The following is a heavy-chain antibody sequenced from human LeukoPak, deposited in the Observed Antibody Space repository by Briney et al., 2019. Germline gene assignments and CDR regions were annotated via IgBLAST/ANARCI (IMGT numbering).Heavy chain of an antibody. J-gene: IGHJ4*02. CDR3: TARLLWFGEFLY. Sequence: GGSLRLSCAASGFTFSDYYMSWIRQAPGKGLEWVSYTSSSGSTIYYADSVKGRFTISRDNAKNSLYLQMNSLRAEDTAVYYCTARLLWFGEFLYWGQGTLVTVSS. V-gene: IGHV3-11*01. D-gene: IGHD3-10*01. CDR2: TSSSGSTI. CDR1: GFTFSDYY.